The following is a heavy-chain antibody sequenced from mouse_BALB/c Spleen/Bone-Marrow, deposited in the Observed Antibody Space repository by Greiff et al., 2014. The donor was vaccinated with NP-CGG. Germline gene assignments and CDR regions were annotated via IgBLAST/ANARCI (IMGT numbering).Heavy chain of an antibody. CDR3: TRDAMDY. CDR1: GFTFSSYT. J-gene: IGHJ4*01. V-gene: IGHV5-6-4*01. CDR2: ISSGGSYT. Sequence: DVKLVESGGGLVKPGGSLKLSCAASGFTFSSYTMSWVRQTPEKRLEWVATISSGGSYTYYPDSVKGRFTISRDNAKNTLYLQMSSLKSEGTAMYYCTRDAMDYWGQGTSVTVSS.